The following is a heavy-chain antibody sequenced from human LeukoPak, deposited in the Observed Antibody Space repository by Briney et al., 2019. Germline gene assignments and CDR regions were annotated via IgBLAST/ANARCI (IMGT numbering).Heavy chain of an antibody. D-gene: IGHD3-22*01. CDR2: INHSGST. J-gene: IGHJ4*02. CDR1: GGSFSGHY. V-gene: IGHV4-34*01. Sequence: PSETLSLTCAVYGGSFSGHYWSWIRQPPGKGLEWIGEINHSGSTNYNPSLKSRVTISVDTSKNQFSLKLSSVTAADTAVYYCARGYYYDSSGYLDYWGQGTLVTVSS. CDR3: ARGYYYDSSGYLDY.